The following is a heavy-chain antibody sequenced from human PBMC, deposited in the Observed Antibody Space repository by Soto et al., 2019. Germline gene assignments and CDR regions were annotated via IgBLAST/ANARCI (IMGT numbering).Heavy chain of an antibody. CDR3: AREKAITIFGVVITDAFDI. J-gene: IGHJ3*02. CDR1: GFTFSSYS. D-gene: IGHD3-3*01. Sequence: GGSLRLSCAASGFTFSSYSMNWVRQAPGKGLEWVSYISSSSSTIYYADSVKGRFTVSRDNAKNSLYLQMNSLRAEDTAVYYCAREKAITIFGVVITDAFDIWGQGTMVTVSS. CDR2: ISSSSSTI. V-gene: IGHV3-48*01.